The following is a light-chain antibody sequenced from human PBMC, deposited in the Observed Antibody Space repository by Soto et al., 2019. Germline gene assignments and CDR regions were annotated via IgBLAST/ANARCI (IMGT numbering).Light chain of an antibody. CDR1: QNLNIY. V-gene: IGKV1-39*01. CDR3: QQSHSIPHT. Sequence: DIQMTQSPSSLSASVGDRVTITCRASQNLNIYVNWYQQKAGKAPELLIYTASSLQSGVPSRFRGSGSGTDFTLTISSLQPEDVATYYCQQSHSIPHTFGPGTKVDIK. J-gene: IGKJ3*01. CDR2: TAS.